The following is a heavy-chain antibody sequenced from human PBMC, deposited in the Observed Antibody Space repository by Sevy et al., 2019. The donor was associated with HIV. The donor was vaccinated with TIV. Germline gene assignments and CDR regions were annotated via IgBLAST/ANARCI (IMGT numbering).Heavy chain of an antibody. V-gene: IGHV3-23*01. Sequence: GGSLRLSCAASGFTFSSYAMSWVRQAPGKGLEWVSSISGSGGSTHYADSVKGRFTISRDNSKNTLYLQMNSVRAEDTAVYYCAKSSTTVTTGGMDVWGQWTTVTVSS. CDR1: GFTFSSYA. CDR2: ISGSGGST. CDR3: AKSSTTVTTGGMDV. D-gene: IGHD4-17*01. J-gene: IGHJ6*02.